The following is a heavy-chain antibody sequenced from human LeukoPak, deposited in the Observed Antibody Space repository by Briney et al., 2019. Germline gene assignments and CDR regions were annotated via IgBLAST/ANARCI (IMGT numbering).Heavy chain of an antibody. Sequence: GGSLRLSCSASGFTFGTCAMHWVRQASGKGLEFVSGISSNGVSTYYADSVKGRFTISRDNSKNTLYLQMSSLRAEDTAVYYCVRSGGDSPTRHYFDYWGQGTLVTVSS. D-gene: IGHD2-21*02. CDR3: VRSGGDSPTRHYFDY. J-gene: IGHJ4*02. V-gene: IGHV3-64D*06. CDR2: ISSNGVST. CDR1: GFTFGTCA.